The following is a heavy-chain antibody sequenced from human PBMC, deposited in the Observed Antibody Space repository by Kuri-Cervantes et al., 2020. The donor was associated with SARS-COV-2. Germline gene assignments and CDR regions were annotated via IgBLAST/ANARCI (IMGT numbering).Heavy chain of an antibody. J-gene: IGHJ6*02. CDR1: GFTVSSNY. D-gene: IGHD3-9*01. CDR2: IYSGGST. V-gene: IGHV3-66*04. Sequence: GESLKISCAASGFTVSSNYMSWVRQAPGKGLEWVSVIYSGGSTYYADSVKGRFTISRDNAKNSLYLQMNSLRDEDTAVYYCARQYYDILTGYYLYGMDVWGQGTTVTVSS. CDR3: ARQYYDILTGYYLYGMDV.